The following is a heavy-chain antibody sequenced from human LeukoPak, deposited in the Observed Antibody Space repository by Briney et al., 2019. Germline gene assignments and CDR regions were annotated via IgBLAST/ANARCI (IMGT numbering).Heavy chain of an antibody. CDR2: ISSSSSYI. V-gene: IGHV3-21*01. J-gene: IGHJ4*02. CDR3: ARGQTPMVRGVGIDY. CDR1: GFTFSRYS. Sequence: GGSLRLSCAASGFTFSRYSMNWVPHAPGKGLEWVSSISSSSSYIYYADSAKGRFTISRDNAKNSLYLQMNSLRAEDTAVYYCARGQTPMVRGVGIDYWGQGTLVTVSS. D-gene: IGHD3-10*01.